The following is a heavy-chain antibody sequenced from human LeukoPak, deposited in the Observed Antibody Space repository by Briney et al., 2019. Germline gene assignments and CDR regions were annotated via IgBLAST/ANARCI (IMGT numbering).Heavy chain of an antibody. J-gene: IGHJ3*02. CDR1: GFTFSTYS. D-gene: IGHD3-3*01. V-gene: IGHV3-48*01. Sequence: GGSLRLSCAASGFTFSTYSMNWVRQAPGKGLEWVSYISTGSSTIYYADSVKGRFTISRDNAKNSLSLQMNSLRAEDTAVYYCAPAYDFGAFDIWGQGTMVTVSS. CDR3: APAYDFGAFDI. CDR2: ISTGSSTI.